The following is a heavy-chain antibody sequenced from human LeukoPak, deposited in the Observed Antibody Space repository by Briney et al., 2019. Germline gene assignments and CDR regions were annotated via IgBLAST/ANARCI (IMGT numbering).Heavy chain of an antibody. CDR3: AKGYNLLDY. Sequence: GGSLRLSCAASGFTFSSYAMHWVRQAPGKGLEWVAVISYDGSNKYYADSVKGRFTISRDNSKNTLYLQMSSLRAEDTAVYYCAKGYNLLDYWGQGTLVTVSS. CDR2: ISYDGSNK. V-gene: IGHV3-30*07. CDR1: GFTFSSYA. D-gene: IGHD1-1*01. J-gene: IGHJ4*02.